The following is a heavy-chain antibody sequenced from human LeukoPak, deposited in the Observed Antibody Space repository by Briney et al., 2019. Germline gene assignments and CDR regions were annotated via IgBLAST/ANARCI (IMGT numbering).Heavy chain of an antibody. CDR1: GFTFNKYA. Sequence: GRSLRLSCAGSGFTFNKYAMHWVRQAPGKGLEWVAVISYDGGNRYSADSVKGRFTISRDNLKNTLFLQMNSLRSEDTAVYYCAGGMLSSGAMTWGQGTLVTVSS. V-gene: IGHV3-30-3*01. J-gene: IGHJ5*02. CDR2: ISYDGGNR. D-gene: IGHD3-10*01. CDR3: AGGMLSSGAMT.